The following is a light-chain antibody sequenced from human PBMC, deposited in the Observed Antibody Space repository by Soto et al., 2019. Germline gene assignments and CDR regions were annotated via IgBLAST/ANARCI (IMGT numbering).Light chain of an antibody. V-gene: IGKV3-20*01. CDR1: QSVSTNS. J-gene: IGKJ4*01. Sequence: EIVLTQSPDTLSFSPGERATLSCRASQSVSTNSLAWYQQRPGQAPRPLIYGASSRATGTPDRFSGSGSGTDFTLIISRLEPEDFAVYYCQQYGSSVLTFGGGTRWIS. CDR3: QQYGSSVLT. CDR2: GAS.